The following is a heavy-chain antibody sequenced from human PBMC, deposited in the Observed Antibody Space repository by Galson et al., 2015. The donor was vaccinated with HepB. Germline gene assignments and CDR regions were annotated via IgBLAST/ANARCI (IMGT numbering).Heavy chain of an antibody. D-gene: IGHD3-3*02. CDR3: ARSSPTLTDANKLAHEY. V-gene: IGHV1-2*02. J-gene: IGHJ4*02. CDR1: GYAFIDYY. CDR2: LNPKTGGI. Sequence: SVKVSCKASGYAFIDYYIYWMRQAPGQGLERIGFLNPKTGGINLAPQFQGRVTMTRDTSINTAYMEVSSLRSDDTATYYCARSSPTLTDANKLAHEYWGQGTPVTVAP.